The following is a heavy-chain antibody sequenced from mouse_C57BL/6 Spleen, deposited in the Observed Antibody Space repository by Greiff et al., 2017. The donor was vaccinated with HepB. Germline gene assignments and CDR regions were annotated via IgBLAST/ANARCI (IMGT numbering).Heavy chain of an antibody. CDR1: GYTFTSYW. J-gene: IGHJ1*03. CDR2: INPSNGGT. V-gene: IGHV1-53*01. D-gene: IGHD2-1*01. Sequence: VQLQQPGTELVKPGASVKLSCKASGYTFTSYWMHWVKQRPGQGLEWIGNINPSNGGTNYNEKLKSKATLTVDKSSSTAYMQLSSLTSEDSAVYYCAREGGYYGNWYFDVWGTGTTVTVSS. CDR3: AREGGYYGNWYFDV.